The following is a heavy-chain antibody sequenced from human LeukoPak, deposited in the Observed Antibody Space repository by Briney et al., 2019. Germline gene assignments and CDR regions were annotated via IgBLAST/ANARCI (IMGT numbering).Heavy chain of an antibody. Sequence: SQTLSLTCAVSGGSISSGGYSWSWIRQPPGKGLEWIGYIYHSGSTYYNPSLKSRVTISVDTSKNQFSLKLSSVTAADTAVYYCARADRSGYFGNVVAFDIWGQGTMVTVSS. CDR3: ARADRSGYFGNVVAFDI. D-gene: IGHD3-22*01. V-gene: IGHV4-30-2*01. CDR2: IYHSGST. CDR1: GGSISSGGYS. J-gene: IGHJ3*02.